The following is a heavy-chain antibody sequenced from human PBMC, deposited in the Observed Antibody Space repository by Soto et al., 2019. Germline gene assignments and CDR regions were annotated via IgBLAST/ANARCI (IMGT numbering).Heavy chain of an antibody. J-gene: IGHJ6*02. D-gene: IGHD5-12*01. CDR3: ARDRPAGASGYPLSPPYSYSGMDV. Sequence: QVQLQESAPGLVKPSETLSLTCTVSGGSISRYCWSWIRQPPGKGMEWIGYIYYNGGTNYNPSLKSPVTISVDTSKFPCSLTLSPVTAADTAVYYWARDRPAGASGYPLSPPYSYSGMDVWGQGTTVTVSS. CDR2: IYYNGGT. CDR1: GGSISRYC. V-gene: IGHV4-59*01.